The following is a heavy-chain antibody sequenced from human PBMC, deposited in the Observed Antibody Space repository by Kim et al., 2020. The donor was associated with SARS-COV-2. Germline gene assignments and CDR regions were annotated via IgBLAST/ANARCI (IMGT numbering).Heavy chain of an antibody. V-gene: IGHV4-4*07. CDR3: ARDSAYYDFWSGHEAYFDY. CDR1: GGSISSYY. Sequence: ETLSLTCTVSGGSISSYYWSWIRQPAGKGLEWIGRIYTRGSTNYNPSLKSRVTMSVDTSKNQFSLKLSSVTAADTAVYYCARDSAYYDFWSGHEAYFDYWGQGTLVTVSS. J-gene: IGHJ4*02. D-gene: IGHD3-3*01. CDR2: IYTRGST.